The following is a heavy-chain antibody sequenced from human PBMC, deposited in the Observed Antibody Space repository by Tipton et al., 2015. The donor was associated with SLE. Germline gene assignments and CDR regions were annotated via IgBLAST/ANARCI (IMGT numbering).Heavy chain of an antibody. CDR2: IYYSGST. J-gene: IGHJ6*02. Sequence: TLSLTCSVSGGSISSTSHYWGWIRQPPGKGLEWIGSIYYSGSTYYNPSLRSRVTISVDTSKRHFSLRLTSVTAADTAVYYCARQERLRHYYGMEVWGRGTTVTVSS. V-gene: IGHV4-39*01. CDR3: ARQERLRHYYGMEV. CDR1: GGSISSTSHY. D-gene: IGHD4-17*01.